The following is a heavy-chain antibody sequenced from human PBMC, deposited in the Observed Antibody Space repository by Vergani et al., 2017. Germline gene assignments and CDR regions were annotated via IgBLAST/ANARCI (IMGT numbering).Heavy chain of an antibody. Sequence: EVQLVESGGGLVQPGGSLRLSCAVSGFTFSSYAMHWVRQAPGKGLEYVSAIGSKVGSTFYANSVKVRFTISRVKSKNTMFLQMGSLRVEDMAVYYCSRDLYYDSSGYRGKGFYYAMDVWGQGTTVTVS. J-gene: IGHJ6*02. CDR1: GFTFSSYA. CDR2: IGSKVGST. D-gene: IGHD3-22*01. CDR3: SRDLYYDSSGYRGKGFYYAMDV. V-gene: IGHV3-64*01.